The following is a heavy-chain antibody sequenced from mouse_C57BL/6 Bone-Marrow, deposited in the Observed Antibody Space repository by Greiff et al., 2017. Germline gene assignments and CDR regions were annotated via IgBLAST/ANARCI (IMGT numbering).Heavy chain of an antibody. J-gene: IGHJ3*01. Sequence: VQLQQPGAELVMPGASVKLSCKASGYTFTSSWMHWVKQRPGHGLEWIGEIAPSDSYTNYTQKFKGKSTLTVDKSSSTSYMQLSSLTSEDSAVYYCARSRGSAYWGQGTLVTVSA. CDR3: ARSRGSAY. CDR2: IAPSDSYT. V-gene: IGHV1-69*01. CDR1: GYTFTSSW.